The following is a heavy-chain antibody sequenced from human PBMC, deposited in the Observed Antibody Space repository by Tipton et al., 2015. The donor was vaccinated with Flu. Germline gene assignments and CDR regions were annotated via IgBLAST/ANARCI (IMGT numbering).Heavy chain of an antibody. CDR1: GFTFSSYA. Sequence: SLRLSCAASGFTFSSYAMHGVRQAPGKGLEWVAVISYDGSNKYYADSVKGRFTISRDNSKNTLYLQMNSLRTEDTAVYYCARASYYYDSSGYDPADYWGQGTLVTVSS. J-gene: IGHJ4*02. V-gene: IGHV3-30*04. D-gene: IGHD3-22*01. CDR2: ISYDGSNK. CDR3: ARASYYYDSSGYDPADY.